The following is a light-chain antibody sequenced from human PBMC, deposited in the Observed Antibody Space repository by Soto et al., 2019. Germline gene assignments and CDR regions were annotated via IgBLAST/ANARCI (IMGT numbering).Light chain of an antibody. CDR2: DNI. CDR1: SSNIGAGFA. V-gene: IGLV1-40*01. Sequence: QSVLTQPPSVSGAPGQRVTISCTGSSSNIGAGFAVRWYQQLPGAAPKLLIYDNINRPSGVPDRFSGSKSGTSASLAISGLQSEDEADYYCQSYDSSLGVSYVFGTGTKLTVL. J-gene: IGLJ1*01. CDR3: QSYDSSLGVSYV.